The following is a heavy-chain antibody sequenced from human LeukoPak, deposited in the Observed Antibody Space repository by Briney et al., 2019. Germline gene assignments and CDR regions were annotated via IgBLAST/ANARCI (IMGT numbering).Heavy chain of an antibody. V-gene: IGHV3-48*01. CDR3: ARRGYTSGWDY. Sequence: GALRLSCAASGFTFSSYSMNWVRQAPGKGLEWVSYISTGSSTIYYADSVKGRFTISRDNAENSLYLQMNNLRAEDTAVYYCARRGYTSGWDYWGQGTLVTVSS. CDR2: ISTGSSTI. CDR1: GFTFSSYS. J-gene: IGHJ4*02. D-gene: IGHD6-19*01.